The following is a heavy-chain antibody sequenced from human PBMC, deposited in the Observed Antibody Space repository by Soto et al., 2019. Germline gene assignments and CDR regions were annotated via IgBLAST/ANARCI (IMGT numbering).Heavy chain of an antibody. CDR2: IWYDGSNK. D-gene: IGHD6-13*01. CDR3: ARDRVIAASGIYYYGMDV. Sequence: PGGSLRLSCAASGFTFSSYGMHWVRQAPGKGLEWVAVIWYDGSNKYYADSVKGRFTISRDNSKNTLYLQMNSLRAEDTAVYYCARDRVIAASGIYYYGMDVWGQGTTVTVSS. V-gene: IGHV3-33*01. J-gene: IGHJ6*02. CDR1: GFTFSSYG.